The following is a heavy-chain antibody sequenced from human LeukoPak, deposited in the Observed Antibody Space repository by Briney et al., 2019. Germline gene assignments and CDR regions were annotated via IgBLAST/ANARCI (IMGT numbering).Heavy chain of an antibody. CDR2: INHSGST. J-gene: IGHJ4*02. V-gene: IGHV4-34*01. Sequence: PSETLSLTCAVYGVSFRGYYWSWLRQPPGKGLKWIGEINHSGSTNYNPSLKSRDTISVDTSKNQFSLKLSSVTVAHTAVYYCGRTPLRFLEWSAVYRREATPVTVSS. D-gene: IGHD3-3*01. CDR1: GVSFRGYY. CDR3: GRTPLRFLEWSAVY.